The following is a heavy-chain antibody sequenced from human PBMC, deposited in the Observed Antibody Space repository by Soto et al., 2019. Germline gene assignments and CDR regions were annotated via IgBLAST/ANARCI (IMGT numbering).Heavy chain of an antibody. Sequence: QVQLVESGGGVVQPGRSLRLSCVASGFSFSNNGMHWVRQAPGKGLEWVAIISYDGSKKYYADSVKGRFTISRDNSKNTLYLQMNSLRVEDTAVYYCAKDRVESGLGEIDYWGQGTLVTVSS. CDR3: AKDRVESGLGEIDY. CDR1: GFSFSNNG. J-gene: IGHJ4*02. CDR2: ISYDGSKK. D-gene: IGHD3-16*01. V-gene: IGHV3-30*18.